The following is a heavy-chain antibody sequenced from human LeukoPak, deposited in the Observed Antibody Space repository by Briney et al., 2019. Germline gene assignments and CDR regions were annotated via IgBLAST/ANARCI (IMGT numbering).Heavy chain of an antibody. J-gene: IGHJ4*02. Sequence: GGSLRLSCVASGFTFSSYAMNWVRQAPWEGLEWVSVISGSGDRTYYADSVKGRFTISRDNSKNTLYLQMNSLRAEDTAVYYCAILSNSFDYWGQGTPVTVSS. CDR1: GFTFSSYA. D-gene: IGHD2/OR15-2a*01. CDR3: AILSNSFDY. CDR2: ISGSGDRT. V-gene: IGHV3-23*01.